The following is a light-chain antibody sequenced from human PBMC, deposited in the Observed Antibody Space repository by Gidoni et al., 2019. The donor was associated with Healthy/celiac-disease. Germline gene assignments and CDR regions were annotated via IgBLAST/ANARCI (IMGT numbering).Light chain of an antibody. V-gene: IGKV3-20*01. CDR3: QQYGSSPGT. CDR2: GES. CDR1: QSVSSSY. Sequence: ELVLTTAPGTLSLSPGERATLSCRASQSVSSSYLAWYQQKPGQAPRLLIYGESSRATGIPDRFSGSGSGTDFTLTISRLEPEDFAVYYCQQYGSSPGTFGQGTKVEIK. J-gene: IGKJ1*01.